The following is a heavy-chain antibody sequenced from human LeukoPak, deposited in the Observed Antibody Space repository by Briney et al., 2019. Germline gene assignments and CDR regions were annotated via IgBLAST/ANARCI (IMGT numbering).Heavy chain of an antibody. CDR3: ASRYSSSWTLYYYYGMDV. J-gene: IGHJ6*02. CDR1: GGSISSSSYY. D-gene: IGHD6-13*01. CDR2: TYYSGST. V-gene: IGHV4-39*01. Sequence: SETLSLTCTVSGGSISSSSYYWGWIRQPPGKGLEWIGSTYYSGSTYYNPSLKSRVTISVDTSKNQFSLKLSSVTAADTAVYYCASRYSSSWTLYYYYGMDVWGQGTTVTVSS.